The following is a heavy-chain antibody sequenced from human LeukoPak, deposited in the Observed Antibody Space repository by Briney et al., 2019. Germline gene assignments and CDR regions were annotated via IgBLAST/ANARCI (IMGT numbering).Heavy chain of an antibody. CDR3: ARDSTGNDAYDI. CDR2: INPSGGTP. D-gene: IGHD1-1*01. V-gene: IGHV1-46*01. J-gene: IGHJ3*02. Sequence: VASVKVSCKASGYTFTSYYMHWVRQAPGQGLEWMGIINPSGGTPSYAQKFQGRVTMTRDTSTSTVYMELSSLRSEDTAVYYCARDSTGNDAYDIWGQGTMVTVSS. CDR1: GYTFTSYY.